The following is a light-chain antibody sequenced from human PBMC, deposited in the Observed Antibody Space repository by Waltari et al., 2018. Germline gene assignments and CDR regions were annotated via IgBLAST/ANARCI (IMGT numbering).Light chain of an antibody. J-gene: IGLJ3*02. CDR2: SNN. CDR3: AAWDDSLNGWV. CDR1: SSHIVSNS. Sequence: QSVLPQPPSASGTPGQRVTISCSGSSSHIVSNSVHWSQQLPGTAPKLLIYSNNQRPSGVPDRFSGSKSGTSASLAISGLQSEDEADYYCAAWDDSLNGWVFGGGTKLTVL. V-gene: IGLV1-44*01.